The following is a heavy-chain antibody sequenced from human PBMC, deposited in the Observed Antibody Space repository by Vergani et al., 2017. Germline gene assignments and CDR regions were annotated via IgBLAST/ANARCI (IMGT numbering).Heavy chain of an antibody. V-gene: IGHV4-30-2*01. Sequence: QLQLQESGSGLVKPSQTLSLTCAVSGGSISSGGYSWSWIRQPPGKGLEWIGYIYHSGSTYYNPSLKSRVTISVDRSKNQFSLKLSSVTAADTAVYYCARATMVPGVPYYYYGMDVWGQGTTVTVSS. CDR3: ARATMVPGVPYYYYGMDV. D-gene: IGHD3-10*01. J-gene: IGHJ6*02. CDR1: GGSISSGGYS. CDR2: IYHSGST.